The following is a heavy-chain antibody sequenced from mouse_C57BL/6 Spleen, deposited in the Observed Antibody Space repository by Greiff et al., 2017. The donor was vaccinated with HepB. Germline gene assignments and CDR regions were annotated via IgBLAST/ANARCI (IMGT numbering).Heavy chain of an antibody. J-gene: IGHJ4*01. CDR3: ARAYGSSYDAMDY. Sequence: EVKLVESGGGLVKPGGSLKLSCAASGFTFSDYGMHWVRQAPEKGLEWVAYISSGSCTIYYADTVKGRFTISRDNAKNTLFLQMTSLRSEDTAMYYCARAYGSSYDAMDYWGQGTSVTVSS. D-gene: IGHD1-1*01. V-gene: IGHV5-17*01. CDR2: ISSGSCTI. CDR1: GFTFSDYG.